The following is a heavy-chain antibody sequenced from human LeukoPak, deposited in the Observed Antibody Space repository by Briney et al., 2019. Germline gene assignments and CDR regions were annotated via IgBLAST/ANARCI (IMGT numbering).Heavy chain of an antibody. CDR3: ARETRYSGSYGRFYFDY. V-gene: IGHV4-4*07. J-gene: IGHJ4*02. D-gene: IGHD1-26*01. Sequence: PSETLSLTCTVSGGSISSYYWSWIRQPAGKGLEWIGRIYTSGSTNYNPSLKSRVTISVDTSKNQFSLILTSVTAADTAVYYCARETRYSGSYGRFYFDYWGQGTLVTVSS. CDR1: GGSISSYY. CDR2: IYTSGST.